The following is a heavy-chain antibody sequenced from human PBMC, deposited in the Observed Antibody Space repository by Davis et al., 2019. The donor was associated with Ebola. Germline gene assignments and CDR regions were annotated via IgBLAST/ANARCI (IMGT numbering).Heavy chain of an antibody. V-gene: IGHV3-74*03. CDR2: INSDGSSS. CDR3: TRVTGYNKPIEY. D-gene: IGHD5-24*01. Sequence: SLRSFCAASGFTFSKYWMHWVRQSPGKGLMWVSRINSDGSSSTREYADSVKGRFTISRDNDKNTLHLQMNSLGAEDTGIYYCTRVTGYNKPIEYWGQGTLVTVSS. J-gene: IGHJ4*02. CDR1: GFTFSKYW.